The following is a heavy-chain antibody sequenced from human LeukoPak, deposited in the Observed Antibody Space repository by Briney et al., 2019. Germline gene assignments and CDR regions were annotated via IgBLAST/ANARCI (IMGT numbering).Heavy chain of an antibody. CDR2: INPNSGGT. J-gene: IGHJ4*02. CDR1: GYTFTGYY. Sequence: ASVKVSCKASGYTFTGYYMHWVRQAPGQGLEWMGWINPNSGGTNYAQKFQGRVTMTRDTSISTAYMELSRLRSDDTAVYYCARGYPPAASPLGDYWGQGTLVTVSS. CDR3: ARGYPPAASPLGDY. D-gene: IGHD2-2*01. V-gene: IGHV1-2*02.